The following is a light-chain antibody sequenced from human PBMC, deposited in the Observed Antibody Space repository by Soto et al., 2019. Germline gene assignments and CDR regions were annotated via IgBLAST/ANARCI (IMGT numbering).Light chain of an antibody. CDR1: GSNIGKND. V-gene: IGLV1-51*01. CDR2: DTN. CDR3: GTWDTRLSVVV. J-gene: IGLJ7*01. Sequence: QSVLTQPPSVSAAPGQKVTISCSGSGSNIGKNDVSWYLQLPGEAPKLLIYDTNKRPSGIPDRFSGSKSGTSATLGITGLQTGDEADYFCGTWDTRLSVVVFGGGTQLTVL.